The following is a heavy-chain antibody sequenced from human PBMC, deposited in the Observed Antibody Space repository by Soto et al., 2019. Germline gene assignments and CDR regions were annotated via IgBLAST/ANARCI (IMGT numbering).Heavy chain of an antibody. D-gene: IGHD3-3*01. CDR1: GGSISSGGYY. CDR2: IYYSGST. J-gene: IGHJ5*02. V-gene: IGHV4-31*03. Sequence: PSETLSLTCTVSGGSISSGGYYWSWIRQHPGKGLEWIGYIYYSGSTYYNPSLKSRVTISVDTSKNQFSLKLSSVTAADTAVYYCAREIDRWSWFDPWGQGTLVTVSS. CDR3: AREIDRWSWFDP.